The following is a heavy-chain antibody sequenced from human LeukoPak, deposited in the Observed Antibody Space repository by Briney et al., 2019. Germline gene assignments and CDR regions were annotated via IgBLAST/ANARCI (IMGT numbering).Heavy chain of an antibody. V-gene: IGHV1-2*02. Sequence: ASVKVSCKASGYTFTGYYIHWVRQAPGQGLEWMGWINPTSFGTKYEQKFQGRVTMTRDTSINTACMELSRLRSDDTAVYYCARGDYSRDYYYMDVWGKGTTVTVSS. CDR3: ARGDYSRDYYYMDV. CDR2: INPTSFGT. J-gene: IGHJ6*03. D-gene: IGHD4-11*01. CDR1: GYTFTGYY.